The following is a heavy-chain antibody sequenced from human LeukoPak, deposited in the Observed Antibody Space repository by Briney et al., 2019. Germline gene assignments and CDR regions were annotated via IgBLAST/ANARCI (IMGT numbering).Heavy chain of an antibody. J-gene: IGHJ4*02. V-gene: IGHV3-23*01. CDR1: GFTFGSYA. Sequence: GGSLRLSCAASGFTFGSYAMSWVRQAPGKGLEWVSGISGSGGSTYYADSVKGRFTISRDNSKNTLFLQMNSLGAGDTAVYYCAKGDGYNYRDYFDYWGQGTLVIVSS. CDR2: ISGSGGST. CDR3: AKGDGYNYRDYFDY. D-gene: IGHD5-12*01.